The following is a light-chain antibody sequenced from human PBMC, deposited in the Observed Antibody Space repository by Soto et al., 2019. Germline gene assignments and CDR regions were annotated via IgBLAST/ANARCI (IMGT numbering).Light chain of an antibody. V-gene: IGLV2-14*01. Sequence: QSALTQPASVSESPGHSITISCTGTSSDVGVYNYVSWYQQHPGKAPKLMISEVSNRPSGVSNRVSGSKSGNTASLTISGIQADDEADYYCSSYSTSSTGVFGTGTKVTVL. CDR3: SSYSTSSTGV. CDR2: EVS. J-gene: IGLJ1*01. CDR1: SSDVGVYNY.